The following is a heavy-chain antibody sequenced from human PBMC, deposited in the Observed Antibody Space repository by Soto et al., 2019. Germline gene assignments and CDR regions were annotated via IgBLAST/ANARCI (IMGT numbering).Heavy chain of an antibody. CDR1: GFIFRSYW. Sequence: VHLVESGGGLVQPGGSLRLSCAASGFIFRSYWMSWVRQAPGKGLEWVANINQDGSEKYYVDSVRGRFIISRDNAENSLYLQMNSLRAEDTALYYCARDGVAAGLYLDNWGQGTLVTVSS. V-gene: IGHV3-7*01. D-gene: IGHD2-15*01. CDR2: INQDGSEK. J-gene: IGHJ4*02. CDR3: ARDGVAAGLYLDN.